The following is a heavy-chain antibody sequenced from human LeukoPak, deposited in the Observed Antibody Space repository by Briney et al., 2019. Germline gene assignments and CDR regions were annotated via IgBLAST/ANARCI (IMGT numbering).Heavy chain of an antibody. CDR1: GYTFTSYY. Sequence: ASVKVSCKASGYTFTSYYMHWVRQAPGQGLEWMGIINPSGGSTSYAQKFQGRVTMTRDTSTSTAYMELSSLRSEDTAVYYCARDSPLYYMDVWGKGTTVTVSS. CDR3: ARDSPLYYMDV. J-gene: IGHJ6*03. V-gene: IGHV1-46*01. CDR2: INPSGGST.